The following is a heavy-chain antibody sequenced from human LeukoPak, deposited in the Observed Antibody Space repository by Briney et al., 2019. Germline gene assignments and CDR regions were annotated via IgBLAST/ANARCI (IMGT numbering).Heavy chain of an antibody. J-gene: IGHJ5*02. Sequence: ASVRVSCTTSGYSFTDYYIHWVRQAPGQGLEWMGRINPKSGRTSSARKFQDRVTMTRDPSISTVYMDMAWLTSDDTAIYFCARADFVDAGPYLIGPWGQGTLVTVSS. D-gene: IGHD3-3*01. CDR3: ARADFVDAGPYLIGP. CDR2: INPKSGRT. CDR1: GYSFTDYY. V-gene: IGHV1-2*06.